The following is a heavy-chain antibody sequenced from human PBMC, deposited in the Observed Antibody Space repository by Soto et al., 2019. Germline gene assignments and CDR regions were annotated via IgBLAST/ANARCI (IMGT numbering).Heavy chain of an antibody. D-gene: IGHD2-21*02. CDR1: GYTFTSYA. J-gene: IGHJ6*02. V-gene: IGHV1-3*01. CDR3: ARDVRYCGGDCYTYGMDV. Sequence: ASVKVSCKASGYTFTSYAMHWVRQAPGQRLEWMGWINAGNGNTKYSQKFQGRVTITRDTSASTAYMELSSLRSEDTAVYYCARDVRYCGGDCYTYGMDVWGQGTTVTVSS. CDR2: INAGNGNT.